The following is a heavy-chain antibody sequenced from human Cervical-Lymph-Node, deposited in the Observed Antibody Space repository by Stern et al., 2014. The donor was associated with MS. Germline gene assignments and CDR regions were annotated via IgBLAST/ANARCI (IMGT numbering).Heavy chain of an antibody. Sequence: QVQLQESGPGLVKPSQTLSLTCTVSGGSISSGSHYWSWIRQPAGKGLEWVGRIYSTGKVDYTPSFKVRVTMSVDTSKDQFSLELRSVTAADTAMYYCAREWIYEVSWFDSWGQGSLVIVSS. CDR3: AREWIYEVSWFDS. CDR2: IYSTGKV. J-gene: IGHJ5*01. CDR1: GGSISSGSHY. D-gene: IGHD5/OR15-5a*01. V-gene: IGHV4-61*02.